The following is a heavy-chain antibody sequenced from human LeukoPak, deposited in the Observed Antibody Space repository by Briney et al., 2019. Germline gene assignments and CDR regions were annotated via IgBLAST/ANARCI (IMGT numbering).Heavy chain of an antibody. CDR2: ISSSGSTV. Sequence: GSLRLSCAASGFTFSSYGMHWVRQAPGKGLKWVSHISSSGSTVYYADSVKGRFIISRDNAKNSLYLQMNSLRAEDTAVYYCARRAGDYSHPYDYWGQGTLVTVSS. V-gene: IGHV3-48*04. CDR3: ARRAGDYSHPYDY. J-gene: IGHJ4*02. CDR1: GFTFSSYG. D-gene: IGHD3-22*01.